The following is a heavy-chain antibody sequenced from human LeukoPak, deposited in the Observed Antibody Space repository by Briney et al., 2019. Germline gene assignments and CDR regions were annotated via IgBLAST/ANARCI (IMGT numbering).Heavy chain of an antibody. V-gene: IGHV3-23*01. Sequence: PGGSLRLSCAASGFIFTPYEMNWVRQAPGKGLEWVSAISGTGGSTYYADSVKGRFTISTDNSKNTLYLQMNSLRAETTALYFSAKVPRGGQQLVPPAFDIWGQGTMVTVSS. D-gene: IGHD6-13*01. CDR1: GFIFTPYE. CDR2: ISGTGGST. CDR3: AKVPRGGQQLVPPAFDI. J-gene: IGHJ3*02.